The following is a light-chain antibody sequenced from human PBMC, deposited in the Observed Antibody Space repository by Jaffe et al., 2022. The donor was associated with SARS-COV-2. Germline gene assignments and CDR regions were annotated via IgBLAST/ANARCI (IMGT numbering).Light chain of an antibody. CDR1: SSDVGGYNY. J-gene: IGLJ2*01. Sequence: QSALTQPASVSGSPGQSITISCTGTSSDVGGYNYVSWYQQHPGKAPKLMIYEVSNRPSGVPDRFSGSKSGNTASLTISGLQAEDEADYYCSSYTVFGGGTKLTVL. V-gene: IGLV2-14*01. CDR3: SSYTV. CDR2: EVS.